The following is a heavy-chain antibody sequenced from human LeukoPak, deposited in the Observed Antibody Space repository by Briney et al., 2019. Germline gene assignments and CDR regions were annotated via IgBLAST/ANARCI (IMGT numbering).Heavy chain of an antibody. V-gene: IGHV3-21*01. CDR1: GFTLRGYT. CDR2: ISSSGSYT. D-gene: IGHD2-15*01. Sequence: GGSLRLSCAASGFTLRGYTKNWVRQAPGKGLEWVSSISSSGSYTYYADSVRGRFTISRDNAKNALYLQMNSLSGEDMAVYFCARDDIVVIDYWGQGTLVTVSS. CDR3: ARDDIVVIDY. J-gene: IGHJ4*02.